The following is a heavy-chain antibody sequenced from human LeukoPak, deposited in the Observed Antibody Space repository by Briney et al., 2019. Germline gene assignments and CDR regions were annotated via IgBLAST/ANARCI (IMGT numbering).Heavy chain of an antibody. Sequence: GGSLRLSCAASGFTFSSYAMHWVRQAPGKGLEWVAVISYDGSNIYYADSVKGRFTISRDNSKNTLYLQMTSLRADDTALYYCARDQGGYSSNWSHFDYWGQGTLATVSS. CDR1: GFTFSSYA. V-gene: IGHV3-30*04. D-gene: IGHD6-13*01. J-gene: IGHJ4*02. CDR2: ISYDGSNI. CDR3: ARDQGGYSSNWSHFDY.